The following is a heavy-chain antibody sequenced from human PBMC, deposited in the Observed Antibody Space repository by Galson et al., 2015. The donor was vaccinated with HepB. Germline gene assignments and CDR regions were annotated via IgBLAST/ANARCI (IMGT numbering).Heavy chain of an antibody. CDR2: IKQDGSEK. J-gene: IGHJ6*02. V-gene: IGHV3-7*03. CDR3: AREKLGRRYYYYGIDV. Sequence: SLRLSCAASGFTFSSYWMSWVRQAPGKGLEWVANIKQDGSEKYYVDSVKGRFTISRDNAKNSLYLQMNSLRAEDTAVYYCAREKLGRRYYYYGIDVWGQGNTDTV. CDR1: GFTFSSYW. D-gene: IGHD7-27*01.